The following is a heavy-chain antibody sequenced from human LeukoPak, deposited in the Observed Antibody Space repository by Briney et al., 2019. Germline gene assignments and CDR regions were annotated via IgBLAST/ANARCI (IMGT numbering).Heavy chain of an antibody. D-gene: IGHD2-21*02. CDR3: TTVWNCGGDCSDAFDI. J-gene: IGHJ3*02. Sequence: PGGSLRLSCAASGFSVSSNYMNWVRQAPGKGLEWVGRIKSKTDGGTTDYAAPVKGRFTISRDGSKNTLYLQMNSLKTEDTAVYYCTTVWNCGGDCSDAFDIWGQGTMVTVSS. V-gene: IGHV3-15*01. CDR1: GFSVSSNY. CDR2: IKSKTDGGTT.